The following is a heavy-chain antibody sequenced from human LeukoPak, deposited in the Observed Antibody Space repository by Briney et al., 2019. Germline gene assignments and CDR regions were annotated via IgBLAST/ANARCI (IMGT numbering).Heavy chain of an antibody. Sequence: ASVKVSCKASGGTFSSYAISWVRQAPGQGLEWMGGIIPIFGTANYAQKFQGRVTITADESTSTAYMELSSLRSEDTAVYYCARDYYDILTDVTDSYFDYWGQGTLVTVSS. J-gene: IGHJ4*02. CDR3: ARDYYDILTDVTDSYFDY. CDR1: GGTFSSYA. D-gene: IGHD3-9*01. CDR2: IIPIFGTA. V-gene: IGHV1-69*13.